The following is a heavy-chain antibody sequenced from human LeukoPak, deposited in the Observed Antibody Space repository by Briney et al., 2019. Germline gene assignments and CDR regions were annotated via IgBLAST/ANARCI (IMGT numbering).Heavy chain of an antibody. CDR2: INSDGSST. D-gene: IGHD2-21*02. CDR1: GFTFSSYW. CDR3: ARGTRSPYCGGDCYPCDY. Sequence: PGESLRLSCAASGFTFSSYWMHWVRQAPGKGLVWVSRINSDGSSTSYADSVKGRFTISRDNAKNTLYLQMNSLRAEDTAVYYCARGTRSPYCGGDCYPCDYWGQGTLVTVSS. V-gene: IGHV3-74*01. J-gene: IGHJ4*02.